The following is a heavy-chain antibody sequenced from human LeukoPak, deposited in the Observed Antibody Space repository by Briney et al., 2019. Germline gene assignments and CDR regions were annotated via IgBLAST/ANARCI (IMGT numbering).Heavy chain of an antibody. D-gene: IGHD6-19*01. Sequence: GGSLRLSCAASGFTFSSYSMNWVRQAPGKGLEWVSSISSSSSYIYYADLVKGRFTISRDNAKNSLYLQMNSLRAEDTAVYYCARISPGYSSGWSPFDYWGQGTLVTVSS. J-gene: IGHJ4*02. V-gene: IGHV3-21*01. CDR1: GFTFSSYS. CDR2: ISSSSSYI. CDR3: ARISPGYSSGWSPFDY.